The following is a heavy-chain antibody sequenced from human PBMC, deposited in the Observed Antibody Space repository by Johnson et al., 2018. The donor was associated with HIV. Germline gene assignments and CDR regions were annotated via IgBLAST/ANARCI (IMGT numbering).Heavy chain of an antibody. CDR1: GFTLSNAW. D-gene: IGHD3-22*01. V-gene: IGHV3-20*04. Sequence: EVQLVESGGGLVQPGRSLRLSCAASGFTLSNAWMGWVRQAPGKGLEWVSGINWNGGSTGYADSVKGRFTISRDNAKNSLYLQMNSLRAEDTALYYCAGRFYYDSSGYYSAAFDIWGQGTMVTVSS. CDR2: INWNGGST. J-gene: IGHJ3*02. CDR3: AGRFYYDSSGYYSAAFDI.